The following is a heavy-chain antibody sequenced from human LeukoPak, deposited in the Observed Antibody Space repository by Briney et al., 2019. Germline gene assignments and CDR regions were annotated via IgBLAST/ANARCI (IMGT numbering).Heavy chain of an antibody. V-gene: IGHV4-30-4*08. CDR2: IYYSGST. Sequence: SETLSLTCTVSGGSISSGDYYWSWIRQPPGKGLEWIGYIYYSGSTYYNPSPKSRVTISVDTSKNQFTLKLSSVTAADTAVYYCARDYGERGFDYWGQGTLVTVSS. CDR3: ARDYGERGFDY. D-gene: IGHD4-17*01. CDR1: GGSISSGDYY. J-gene: IGHJ4*02.